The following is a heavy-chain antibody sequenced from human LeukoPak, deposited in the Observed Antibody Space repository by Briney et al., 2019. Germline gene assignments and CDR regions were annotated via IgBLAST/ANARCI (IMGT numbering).Heavy chain of an antibody. CDR3: TRESGSCHGNDY. CDR1: GYTFTGYY. V-gene: IGHV1-2*06. J-gene: IGHJ4*02. CDR2: INPNNGAT. D-gene: IGHD1-26*01. Sequence: ASVKVSCKASGYTFTGYYMHWVRQAPGQGLEWMGRINPNNGATNYAQKLQGRVTITGDTSISTAYMELSSLRSDDTAVYYCTRESGSCHGNDYWGQGTLVTVSS.